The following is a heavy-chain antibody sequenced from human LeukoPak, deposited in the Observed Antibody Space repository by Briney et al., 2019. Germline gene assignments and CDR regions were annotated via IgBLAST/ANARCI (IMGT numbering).Heavy chain of an antibody. Sequence: GGSLRLSCAASGFTFSNAWMTWVRQAPGKGLEWVANIKQDGSQKYYVDSVKGRFTISRDNAKNSLYLQMTSLRAEDTAVYYCARDQGYYVGSSVYDAFDMWGQGTMVTVSS. CDR2: IKQDGSQK. CDR1: GFTFSNAW. J-gene: IGHJ3*02. CDR3: ARDQGYYVGSSVYDAFDM. V-gene: IGHV3-7*01. D-gene: IGHD3-10*02.